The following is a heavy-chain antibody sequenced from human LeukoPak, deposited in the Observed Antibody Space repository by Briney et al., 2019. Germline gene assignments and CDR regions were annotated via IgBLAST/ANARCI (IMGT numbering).Heavy chain of an antibody. Sequence: PSQTLSLTCTVSGGSISSADYYWSWIRQPPGKGLEWIGYIYYSGSTNYNPPLKSRITMSLDTSKNQFSLKLSSVTAADTAVYYCTRVGRSLHWNPDSWGQGTLVTVSS. CDR3: TRVGRSLHWNPDS. V-gene: IGHV4-30-4*08. CDR2: IYYSGST. D-gene: IGHD1-1*01. J-gene: IGHJ4*02. CDR1: GGSISSADYY.